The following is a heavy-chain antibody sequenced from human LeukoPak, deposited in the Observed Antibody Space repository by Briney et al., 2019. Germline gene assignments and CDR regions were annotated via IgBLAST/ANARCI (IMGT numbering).Heavy chain of an antibody. CDR1: GFTFDDYG. D-gene: IGHD2-21*02. V-gene: IGHV3-20*04. CDR2: IVWNGSST. Sequence: GGSLRLSCAASGFTFDDYGMDWVRQAPGKGLEWVSGIVWNGSSTNYADSVKGRFTISRDNAKNSLYLQMNSLRVEDTAFYYCVRDSPKTAGTYNWFDTWGRGTLVTVSS. CDR3: VRDSPKTAGTYNWFDT. J-gene: IGHJ5*02.